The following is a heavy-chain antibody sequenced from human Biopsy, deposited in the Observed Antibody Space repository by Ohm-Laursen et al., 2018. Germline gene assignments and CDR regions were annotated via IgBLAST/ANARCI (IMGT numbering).Heavy chain of an antibody. V-gene: IGHV3-48*01. D-gene: IGHD5-18*01. Sequence: SLRLSCAASGFSFSSYGMHWVRQAPGKGLEWVSSISSGSSPIYYADSVKGRFTISRDNSRDTLYLQMSSLRAEDTAVYYCAKDRYNYTPIGGFSMDVWGQGTTVTVSS. CDR2: ISSGSSPI. J-gene: IGHJ6*02. CDR1: GFSFSSYG. CDR3: AKDRYNYTPIGGFSMDV.